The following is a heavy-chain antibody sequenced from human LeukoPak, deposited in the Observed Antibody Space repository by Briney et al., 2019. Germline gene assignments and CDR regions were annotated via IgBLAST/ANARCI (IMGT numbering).Heavy chain of an antibody. J-gene: IGHJ3*02. V-gene: IGHV3-9*01. CDR1: GFTFDDFA. CDR2: ISWNSGSI. D-gene: IGHD3-22*01. Sequence: GRSLGLSCAASGFTFDDFAMHWVRQAPGKGLEWVSGISWNSGSIGYADSVKGRFTISRDNAKNSLYLQMNSLRAEDTALYYCAKVLSSAAGAFDIWGQGTMVTVSS. CDR3: AKVLSSAAGAFDI.